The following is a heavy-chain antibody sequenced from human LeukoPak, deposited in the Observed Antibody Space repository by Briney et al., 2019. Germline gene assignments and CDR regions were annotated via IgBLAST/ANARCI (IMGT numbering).Heavy chain of an antibody. J-gene: IGHJ6*02. CDR3: ARELGYYDSSGYYGDYYGMDV. CDR1: GFTFSSYG. CDR2: MSYDGSKE. D-gene: IGHD3-22*01. Sequence: GGSLRLSCAASGFTFSSYGMHWVRQAPGKGLEWVAVMSYDGSKEYYADSVKGRFTISRDNSKNTLYLQMNSLRVEDTAVYYCARELGYYDSSGYYGDYYGMDVWGQGTTVTVSS. V-gene: IGHV3-30*03.